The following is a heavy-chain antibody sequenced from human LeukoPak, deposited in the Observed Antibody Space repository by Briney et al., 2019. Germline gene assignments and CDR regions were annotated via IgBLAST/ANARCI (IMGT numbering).Heavy chain of an antibody. V-gene: IGHV3-33*01. CDR3: AREYYYDSSGYPTPIGY. D-gene: IGHD3-22*01. J-gene: IGHJ4*02. CDR1: GFTFSSYG. CDR2: IWYDGSNK. Sequence: PGGSLRLSCAASGFTFSSYGMHWVRQAPGKGLEWVAVIWYDGSNKYYADSVKGRFTISRDNSKNTLYLQMNSLRAEDTAVYYCAREYYYDSSGYPTPIGYWGQGTLVTVSS.